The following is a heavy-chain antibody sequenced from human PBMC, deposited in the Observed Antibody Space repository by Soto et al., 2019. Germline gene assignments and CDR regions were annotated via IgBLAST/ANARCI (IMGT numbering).Heavy chain of an antibody. CDR1: GGSISSYY. J-gene: IGHJ3*02. V-gene: IGHV4-4*07. Sequence: SETLSLTCTVSGGSISSYYWSWIRQPAGKGLEWIGRIYTSGSTNYNPSLKSRVTMSVDTSKNQFSLKLSSVTAADTAVYYCARMGPANWNYRAFDMWGQGTLVTVSS. CDR2: IYTSGST. D-gene: IGHD1-7*01. CDR3: ARMGPANWNYRAFDM.